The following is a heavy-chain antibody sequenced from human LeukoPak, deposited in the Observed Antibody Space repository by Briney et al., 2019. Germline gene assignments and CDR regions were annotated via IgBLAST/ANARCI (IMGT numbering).Heavy chain of an antibody. D-gene: IGHD1-26*01. CDR2: IYYSGST. V-gene: IGHV4-59*08. CDR1: GGSIRSYY. Sequence: SETLSLTCTVSGGSIRSYYWSWIRQPPGKGLEWIGYIYYSGSTNYNPSLKSRVTISVDTSKNQFSLKLSSVTAADTAVYYCARHVGAPTTGRFDPWGQGTLVTVSS. J-gene: IGHJ5*02. CDR3: ARHVGAPTTGRFDP.